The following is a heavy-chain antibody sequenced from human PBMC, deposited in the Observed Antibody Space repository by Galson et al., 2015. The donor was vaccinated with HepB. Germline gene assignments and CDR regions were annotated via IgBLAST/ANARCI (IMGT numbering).Heavy chain of an antibody. Sequence: QSGAEVKKPGESLKIFCKASGGTFSSYAISWVRQAPGQGLEWMGGIIPIFGTANYAQKFQGRVTITADESTSTAYMELSSLRSEDTAVYYCAREWLDIAAAVTYYYYMDVWGKGTTVTVSS. J-gene: IGHJ6*03. D-gene: IGHD6-13*01. CDR3: AREWLDIAAAVTYYYYMDV. CDR1: GGTFSSYA. V-gene: IGHV1-69*01. CDR2: IIPIFGTA.